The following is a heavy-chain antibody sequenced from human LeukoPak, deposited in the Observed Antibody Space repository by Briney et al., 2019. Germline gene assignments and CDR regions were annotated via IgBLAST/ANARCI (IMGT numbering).Heavy chain of an antibody. Sequence: SETLSLTCTVSGGSFSSYYWSWIRQPPGKGLEWIGYIYYSGSTNYNPSLKSRVTISVDTSKNQFSLKLSSVTAADTAVYYCARGVYGSARRRSGAFHIWGQGTMVTVSS. D-gene: IGHD3-10*01. CDR1: GGSFSSYY. J-gene: IGHJ3*02. V-gene: IGHV4-59*01. CDR3: ARGVYGSARRRSGAFHI. CDR2: IYYSGST.